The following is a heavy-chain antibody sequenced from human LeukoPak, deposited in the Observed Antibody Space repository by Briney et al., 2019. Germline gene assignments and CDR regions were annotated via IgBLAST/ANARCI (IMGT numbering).Heavy chain of an antibody. D-gene: IGHD6-13*01. Sequence: GGSLRLSCAASGFTFSSYGMSWVRQAPGRGLEWVSALTPSGSSTYYADSVKGRFTFSRDNSKNTLYLQMNSLRVEDTAIYYCAKGGSSSWDYFDSWGQGTLVTVSP. V-gene: IGHV3-23*01. J-gene: IGHJ4*02. CDR2: LTPSGSST. CDR1: GFTFSSYG. CDR3: AKGGSSSWDYFDS.